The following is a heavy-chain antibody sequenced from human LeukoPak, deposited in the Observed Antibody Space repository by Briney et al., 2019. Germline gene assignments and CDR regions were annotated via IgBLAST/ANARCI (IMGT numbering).Heavy chain of an antibody. D-gene: IGHD6-13*01. J-gene: IGHJ4*02. CDR1: GGSFSGYY. Sequence: PSETLSLTCAVYGGSFSGYYWSWIRQPPGKGLEWIGEINHSGSTNYNPSLKSRVTISVDTSKNQFSLKLSSVTAEDTAVYYCARDSSTWYWGQGTLVTVSS. V-gene: IGHV4-34*01. CDR3: ARDSSTWY. CDR2: INHSGST.